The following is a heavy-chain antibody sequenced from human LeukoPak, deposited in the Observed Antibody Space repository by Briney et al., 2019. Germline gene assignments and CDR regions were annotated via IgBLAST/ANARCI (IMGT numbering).Heavy chain of an antibody. CDR3: ARGLRFLEGPDGY. J-gene: IGHJ4*02. V-gene: IGHV3-30*03. CDR2: ISYDGSNK. CDR1: GFTFSSYG. Sequence: GGSLGLSCAASGFTFSSYGMHWVRQAPGKGLEWVAVISYDGSNKYYADSVKGRFTISRDNSKNTLYLQMNSLRAEDTAVYYCARGLRFLEGPDGYWGQGTLVTVSS. D-gene: IGHD3-3*01.